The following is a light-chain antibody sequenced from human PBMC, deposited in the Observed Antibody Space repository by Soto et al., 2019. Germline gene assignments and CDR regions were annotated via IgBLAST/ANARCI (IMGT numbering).Light chain of an antibody. Sequence: QSALTQPASVSGSPGQSITISCTGTSSDVGSYNLVSWYQQHPGKAPKLMIYEGSKRPSGVSNRFSGYKSGNTASLAITGLQAADEANYYCQSYDNSLSGSRVFGGGTQLTVL. CDR2: EGS. V-gene: IGLV2-14*02. CDR3: QSYDNSLSGSRV. CDR1: SSDVGSYNL. J-gene: IGLJ3*02.